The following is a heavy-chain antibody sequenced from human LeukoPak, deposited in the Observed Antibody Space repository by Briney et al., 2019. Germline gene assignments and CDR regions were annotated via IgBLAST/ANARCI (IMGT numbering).Heavy chain of an antibody. D-gene: IGHD2-15*01. V-gene: IGHV3-30-3*01. CDR3: ARVSGSLAFDI. J-gene: IGHJ3*02. CDR2: ISYDGSNK. Sequence: GGSLRLSCAASGFTFSSYAMHWVRQAPGKGLEWVAVISYDGSNKYYADSVKGRFTISRDNSKNTLYLQMNSLRAEDTAVYYCARVSGSLAFDIWGQGTMVTVSS. CDR1: GFTFSSYA.